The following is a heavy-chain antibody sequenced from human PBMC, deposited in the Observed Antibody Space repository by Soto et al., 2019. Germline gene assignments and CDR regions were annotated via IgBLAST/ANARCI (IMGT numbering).Heavy chain of an antibody. CDR3: ARVGVRDGYKFREEAFEI. CDR2: IYYSGST. D-gene: IGHD5-12*01. Sequence: SSETLSLTCTASGGSISSYYWSWIRQPPGKGLEWIGYIYYSGSTNYNPSLKSRVTISVDTSKNQFSLKLSSVTAADTAVYYCARVGVRDGYKFREEAFEIWGQGTIVTVS. V-gene: IGHV4-59*01. CDR1: GGSISSYY. J-gene: IGHJ3*02.